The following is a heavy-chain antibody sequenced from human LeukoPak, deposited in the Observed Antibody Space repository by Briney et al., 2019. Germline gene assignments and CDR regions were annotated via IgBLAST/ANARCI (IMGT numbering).Heavy chain of an antibody. CDR3: ARDSYGDYN. D-gene: IGHD4-17*01. Sequence: GGSLRLSCAASGFTVSSNYMSWVRQAPGKGLEWVSVIYSGGSTYYADSVRGRFTISRDNAKNSLYLQMNRLRAEDTAVYYCARDSYGDYNWGQGTLVTVSS. CDR1: GFTVSSNY. J-gene: IGHJ4*02. V-gene: IGHV3-53*01. CDR2: IYSGGST.